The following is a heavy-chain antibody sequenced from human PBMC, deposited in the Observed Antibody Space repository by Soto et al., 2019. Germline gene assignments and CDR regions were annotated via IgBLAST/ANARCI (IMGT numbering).Heavy chain of an antibody. Sequence: QVQLQESGPGLVKPSGTLSLTCAVSGGSISSSNWWSWVRQPPGKGLEWIGEIYHSGSTNYNPSLQSRVTISVDKSKNQFSLKLSSVTAADTAVYYCARNHDFWSGYSALDYWGQGTLVTVSS. CDR2: IYHSGST. CDR1: GGSISSSNW. J-gene: IGHJ4*02. D-gene: IGHD3-3*01. V-gene: IGHV4-4*02. CDR3: ARNHDFWSGYSALDY.